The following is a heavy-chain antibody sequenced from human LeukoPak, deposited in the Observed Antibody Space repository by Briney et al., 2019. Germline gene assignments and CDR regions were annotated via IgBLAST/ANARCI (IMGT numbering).Heavy chain of an antibody. D-gene: IGHD6-19*01. V-gene: IGHV1-24*01. Sequence: ASVKASCKVSGYTLTELSMHWVRQAPGKGLEWMGGFDPEDGETIYAQKFQGRVTMTEDTSTDTAYMELSSLRSEDTAVYYCATNPSALISRGWYDAFDIWGQGTMVTVSS. J-gene: IGHJ3*02. CDR2: FDPEDGET. CDR3: ATNPSALISRGWYDAFDI. CDR1: GYTLTELS.